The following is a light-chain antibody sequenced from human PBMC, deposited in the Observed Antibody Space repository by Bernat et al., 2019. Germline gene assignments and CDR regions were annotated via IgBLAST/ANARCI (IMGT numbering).Light chain of an antibody. J-gene: IGKJ2*01. CDR3: QQHSDSPPGMYT. CDR1: QSVSSY. V-gene: IGKV3-11*01. CDR2: GAS. Sequence: ESVLTQSPATLSLSPGDRATLSCRASQSVSSYVAWYQQQPCQRPRLLIYGASNSATGIPARFSGSGSGNDFTLTISRLEPEDFAVYYCQQHSDSPPGMYTFGQGTKLDIK.